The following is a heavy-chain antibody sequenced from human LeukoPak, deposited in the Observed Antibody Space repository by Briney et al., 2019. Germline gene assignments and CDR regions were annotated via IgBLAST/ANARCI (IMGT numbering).Heavy chain of an antibody. Sequence: SVKVSCKASGGTFSSYAISWVRQAPGQGLEWMGGIIPIFGTANYAQKFQGRVTITADKSTSTAYMELSSLRSEDTAVYYCAIFNYYDSSGYYYVWLSAFDIWGQGTMVTVSS. J-gene: IGHJ3*02. CDR2: IIPIFGTA. CDR1: GGTFSSYA. CDR3: AIFNYYDSSGYYYVWLSAFDI. V-gene: IGHV1-69*06. D-gene: IGHD3-22*01.